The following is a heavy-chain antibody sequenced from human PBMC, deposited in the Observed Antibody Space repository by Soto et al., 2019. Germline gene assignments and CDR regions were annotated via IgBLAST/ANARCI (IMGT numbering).Heavy chain of an antibody. J-gene: IGHJ4*02. Sequence: QVQLVQSGAEVKKPGASVKVSCKASGYTFTSYGISWVRQAPGQGREGMGWISAYNGNTNYAQKRQGRVTMTTDTSSSTAYMELRRQSSDDTDVDYCAREGIAVGGWDQFEFWGQGTLVTVYS. V-gene: IGHV1-18*04. D-gene: IGHD6-19*01. CDR3: AREGIAVGGWDQFEF. CDR1: GYTFTSYG. CDR2: ISAYNGNT.